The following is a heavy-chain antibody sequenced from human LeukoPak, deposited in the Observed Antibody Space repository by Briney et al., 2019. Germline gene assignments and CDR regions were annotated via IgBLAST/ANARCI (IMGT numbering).Heavy chain of an antibody. CDR3: ARESGLDSSGGYYGMDV. Sequence: PGGSLRLSCAASGFTVSSNYMSWVRQAPGKGLEWVSVIYSGGSTYYADSVKGRFTISRDNSKNTLYLQMNSLRAEDTAVYYCARESGLDSSGGYYGMDVWGQGTTVTVSS. CDR2: IYSGGST. J-gene: IGHJ6*02. V-gene: IGHV3-66*01. CDR1: GFTVSSNY. D-gene: IGHD3-22*01.